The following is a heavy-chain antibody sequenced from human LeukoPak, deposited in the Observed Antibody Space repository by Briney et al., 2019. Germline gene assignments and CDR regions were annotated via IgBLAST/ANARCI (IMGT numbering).Heavy chain of an antibody. D-gene: IGHD2-15*01. CDR2: ISGSGGST. J-gene: IGHJ4*02. CDR3: VRVKGSYFDY. Sequence: PGGSLRLSCGASGFTFSSYAMNWVRQAPGKGLEWVSVISGSGGSTYYADSVKGRFTISRDNSKNTLYLQMNSPRAEDTAVYYCVRVKGSYFDYWGQGALVTVSS. CDR1: GFTFSSYA. V-gene: IGHV3-23*01.